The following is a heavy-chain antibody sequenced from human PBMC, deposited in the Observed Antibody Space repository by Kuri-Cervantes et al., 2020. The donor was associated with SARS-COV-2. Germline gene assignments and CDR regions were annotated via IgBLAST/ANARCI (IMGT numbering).Heavy chain of an antibody. CDR2: ISTSGST. CDR3: AKQGGARGATVDY. CDR1: GGSSISGGYS. D-gene: IGHD1-26*01. Sequence: LRLSCAVSGGSSISGGYSWSWIRQPPGKGLEWIGYISTSGSTNYNPSLKSRVTISVDTSKNQFSLKLSSVTAADTAVYYCAKQGGARGATVDYWGQGTLVTVSS. V-gene: IGHV4-30-2*03. J-gene: IGHJ4*02.